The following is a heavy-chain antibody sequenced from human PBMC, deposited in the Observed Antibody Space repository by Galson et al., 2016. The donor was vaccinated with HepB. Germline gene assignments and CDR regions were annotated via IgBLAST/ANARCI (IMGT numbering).Heavy chain of an antibody. J-gene: IGHJ6*02. CDR3: ARDKAGNRKEWALHYYYGMDV. Sequence: SLRLSCAASGFIFSDYYMSWIRQAPGKGLEWVSYISSRSNYTNYADSVRGRFTIFRDNAKNSLYLQMNSLRAEDTAVYYCARDKAGNRKEWALHYYYGMDVWGQGTTVTVSS. D-gene: IGHD1-14*01. CDR2: ISSRSNYT. CDR1: GFIFSDYY. V-gene: IGHV3-11*06.